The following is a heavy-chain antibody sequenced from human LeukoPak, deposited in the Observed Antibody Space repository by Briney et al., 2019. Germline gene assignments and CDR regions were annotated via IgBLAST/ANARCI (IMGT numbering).Heavy chain of an antibody. J-gene: IGHJ4*02. Sequence: ASVKVSCKASGYAFVGYYIHWVRQAPGQGLEWMGWMNPNSGDTHSAQKYQGRLTMTRDTSINTAYMELISLRSDDTAVYFCARFGEMATSYLDYWGQGTLVTVPS. V-gene: IGHV1-2*02. D-gene: IGHD5-24*01. CDR2: MNPNSGDT. CDR3: ARFGEMATSYLDY. CDR1: GYAFVGYY.